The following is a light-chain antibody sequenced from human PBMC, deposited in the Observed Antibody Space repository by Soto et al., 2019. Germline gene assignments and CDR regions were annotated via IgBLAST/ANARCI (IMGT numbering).Light chain of an antibody. CDR2: AAS. Sequence: DIQMTQSPSSRAASVGDIVTITCRARQGISNCVAWYQQKPAQVPNLLIYAASTLQSGVPSRFSGSGSGTDFTLHISGRQPDDVATYYCQKWNSAALSFGGGTMVEI. J-gene: IGKJ4*01. V-gene: IGKV1-27*01. CDR3: QKWNSAALS. CDR1: QGISNC.